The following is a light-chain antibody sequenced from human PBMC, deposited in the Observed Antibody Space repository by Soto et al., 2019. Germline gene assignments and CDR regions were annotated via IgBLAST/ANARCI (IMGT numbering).Light chain of an antibody. V-gene: IGKV3-20*01. CDR1: QSVTSNY. J-gene: IGKJ5*01. CDR3: HPYGSSPIT. CDR2: GAS. Sequence: TVLTQSPGTLSLSPGERATLSCRASQSVTSNYLAWYQQKPGQAPRLLIYGASSRATGIPSRFSGSGSGTDSTLTVSRLEPEDFAVYYCHPYGSSPITFGQGTRLEI.